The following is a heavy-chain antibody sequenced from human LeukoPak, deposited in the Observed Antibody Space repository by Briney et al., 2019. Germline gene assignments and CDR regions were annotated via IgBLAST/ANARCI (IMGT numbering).Heavy chain of an antibody. Sequence: GEPLKISCKGSGYTFTSYWIAWVARLHGKGLEWMGIIYPGDSDTRYSPSLQGQVTISADKSISTAYLQWSSLKASDTAMYYCARQTSYYYYMDVWGKGTTVTVSS. D-gene: IGHD1-1*01. V-gene: IGHV5-51*01. J-gene: IGHJ6*03. CDR2: IYPGDSDT. CDR1: GYTFTSYW. CDR3: ARQTSYYYYMDV.